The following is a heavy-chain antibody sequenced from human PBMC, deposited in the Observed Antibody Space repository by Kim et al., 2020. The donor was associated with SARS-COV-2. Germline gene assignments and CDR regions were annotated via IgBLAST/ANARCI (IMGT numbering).Heavy chain of an antibody. Sequence: GGSLRLSCAASGFTFSSYWMHWVRQAPGKGLVWVSRINSDGSSTSYADSVKGRFTISRDNAKNTLYLQMNSLRAEDTAVYYCARVDPPRLLWFGELRDNWFDPWGQGTLVTVSS. J-gene: IGHJ5*02. CDR2: INSDGSST. CDR1: GFTFSSYW. V-gene: IGHV3-74*01. CDR3: ARVDPPRLLWFGELRDNWFDP. D-gene: IGHD3-10*01.